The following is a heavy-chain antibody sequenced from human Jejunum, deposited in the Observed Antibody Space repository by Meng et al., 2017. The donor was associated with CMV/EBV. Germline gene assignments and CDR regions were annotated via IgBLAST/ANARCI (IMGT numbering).Heavy chain of an antibody. CDR3: ARSPYSGSALPFFDY. V-gene: IGHV4-30-4*01. CDR1: GDSFNSPDYY. J-gene: IGHJ4*02. D-gene: IGHD1-26*01. Sequence: QGELQESGPGLVKPSQTLSLPCTVAGDSFNSPDYYWSWIRQPPEKGLEWIGYIYYSGSTYYNPSLKSRVSISGDTSNKQFSLKLTSVTAADTAVYYCARSPYSGSALPFFDYWGQGSLVTVSS. CDR2: IYYSGST.